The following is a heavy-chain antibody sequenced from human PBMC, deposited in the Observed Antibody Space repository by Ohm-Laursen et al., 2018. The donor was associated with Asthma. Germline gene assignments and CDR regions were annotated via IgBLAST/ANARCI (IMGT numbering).Heavy chain of an antibody. D-gene: IGHD1-26*01. J-gene: IGHJ4*02. V-gene: IGHV3-73*01. Sequence: SLRLSCAASGFTFSGSAMHWVRQASGKGLEWVGRIRSKANSYATAYAASVKGRFTISRDDSKNTAYLQMNSLKTEDTAVYYCTRREVGATPFDYWGQGTLVTVSS. CDR3: TRREVGATPFDY. CDR1: GFTFSGSA. CDR2: IRSKANSYAT.